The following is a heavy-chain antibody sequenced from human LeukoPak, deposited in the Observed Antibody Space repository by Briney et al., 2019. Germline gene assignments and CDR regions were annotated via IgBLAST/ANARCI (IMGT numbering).Heavy chain of an antibody. V-gene: IGHV4-38-2*02. J-gene: IGHJ4*02. CDR2: IHNSGRT. Sequence: KPSETLSLTCTVSGYSTSSGFYWGWIRQPPGKGPEWIGSIHNSGRTYHNPSLKSRLILSVDTSKNQFSLKLSSVTAADTAVYYCARDNWNPDYWGQGTPVTVSS. CDR3: ARDNWNPDY. D-gene: IGHD1-20*01. CDR1: GYSTSSGFY.